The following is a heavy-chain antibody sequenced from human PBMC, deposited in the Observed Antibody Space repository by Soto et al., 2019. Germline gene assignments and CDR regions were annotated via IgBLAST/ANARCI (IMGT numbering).Heavy chain of an antibody. D-gene: IGHD3-16*02. CDR3: TTFDYFWGNYSYRWSF. CDR2: IKSETDGGTT. CDR1: GFPFSNAW. Sequence: GGSLRLSCAASGFPFSNAWMSWVRQAPGEGLEWVARIKSETDGGTTDYAAPVEGRFTISRDDSKNTLDLQMNSLKTEDTAVYYCTTFDYFWGNYSYRWSFWGQGTLVTVSS. V-gene: IGHV3-15*01. J-gene: IGHJ4*02.